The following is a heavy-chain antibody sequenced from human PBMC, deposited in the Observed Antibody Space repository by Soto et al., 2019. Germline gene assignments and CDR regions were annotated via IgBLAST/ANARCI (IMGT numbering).Heavy chain of an antibody. J-gene: IGHJ6*02. D-gene: IGHD3-22*01. CDR1: GFSLSNARMG. CDR3: ARIHRDYDINYGMDV. V-gene: IGHV2-26*01. CDR2: IFSNDEK. Sequence: QVTLKESGPVLVKPTETLTLTCTVSGFSLSNARMGVSWIRQPPGKALEWLAHIFSNDEKSYSTSLKCRLTISKDTSKSQVVLTMTNIDPVDTATDYGARIHRDYDINYGMDVWGQGTKVTVSS.